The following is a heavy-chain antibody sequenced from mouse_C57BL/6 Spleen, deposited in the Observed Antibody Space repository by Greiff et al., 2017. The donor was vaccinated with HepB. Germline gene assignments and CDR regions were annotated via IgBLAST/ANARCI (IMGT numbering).Heavy chain of an antibody. CDR1: GFTFTDYY. D-gene: IGHD1-1*01. CDR3: ARYYYGSRGFDY. Sequence: EVKVVESGGGLVQPGGSLSLSCAASGFTFTDYYMSWVRQPPGKALEWLGFIRNKANGYTTEYSASVKGRFTISRDNSQSILYLQMNALRAEDSATYYCARYYYGSRGFDYWGQGTTLTVSS. V-gene: IGHV7-3*01. CDR2: IRNKANGYTT. J-gene: IGHJ2*01.